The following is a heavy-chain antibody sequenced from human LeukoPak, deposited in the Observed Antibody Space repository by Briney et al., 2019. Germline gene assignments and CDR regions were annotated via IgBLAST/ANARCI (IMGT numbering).Heavy chain of an antibody. J-gene: IGHJ4*02. Sequence: ASVKVSCKASGYTFTGYYMHWVRQAPGQGLEWMGWINPNSGGTNYAQKFQGRVIMTRDTSISTAYMELSRLRSDDTAVYYCARGTEYYDFWSGYDGLTPFDYWGQGTPVTVSS. CDR3: ARGTEYYDFWSGYDGLTPFDY. CDR2: INPNSGGT. CDR1: GYTFTGYY. D-gene: IGHD3-3*01. V-gene: IGHV1-2*02.